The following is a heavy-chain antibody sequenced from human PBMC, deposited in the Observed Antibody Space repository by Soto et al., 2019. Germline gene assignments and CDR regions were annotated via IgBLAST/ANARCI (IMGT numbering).Heavy chain of an antibody. Sequence: TGGSLRLSCVVSGFIFSEYEFNWVRQAPGKGLEWVSYIGRGGDTIYDADSVKGRFTISRDNSKNTLYLQMNSLRAEDTAVYYCAKVRIVVVRDAFDIWGQGTMVTVSS. V-gene: IGHV3-23*01. D-gene: IGHD2-15*01. J-gene: IGHJ3*02. CDR2: IGRGGDTI. CDR3: AKVRIVVVRDAFDI. CDR1: GFIFSEYE.